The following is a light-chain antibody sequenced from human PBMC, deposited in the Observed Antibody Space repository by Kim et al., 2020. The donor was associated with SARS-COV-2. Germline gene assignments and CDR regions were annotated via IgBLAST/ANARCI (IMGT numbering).Light chain of an antibody. J-gene: IGKJ4*01. V-gene: IGKV1-39*01. CDR3: QQTYTATLT. CDR2: AAS. Sequence: DIQMTQSPSSLSAFVGNRVTITCRASQSISDYLNWYQHKPGKAPNLLIYAASTLQSGVPSRFAGSGSGTDFTLTITSLQPEDFATYFCQQTYTATLTFGGGTKVDFK. CDR1: QSISDY.